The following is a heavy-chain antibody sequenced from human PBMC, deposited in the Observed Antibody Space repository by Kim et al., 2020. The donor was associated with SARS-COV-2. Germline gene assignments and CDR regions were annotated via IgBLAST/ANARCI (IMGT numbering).Heavy chain of an antibody. CDR3: VRDPDALYF. CDR1: GFTFSSYS. D-gene: IGHD2-8*01. J-gene: IGHJ4*02. CDR2: INKDLNSEIVNIR. V-gene: IGHV3-7*01. Sequence: GGSLRLSCVASGFTFSSYSMNWVRQAPGKGLEWVSYINKDLNSEIVNIRYYADSVRCRFTISKDNARNILHLQIDSLSDEDTALYFCVRDPDALYFWGQGTRITVSS.